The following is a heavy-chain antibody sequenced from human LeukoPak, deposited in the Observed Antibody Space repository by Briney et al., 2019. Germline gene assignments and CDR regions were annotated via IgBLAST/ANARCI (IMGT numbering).Heavy chain of an antibody. CDR2: ISWDGGST. D-gene: IGHD2-2*01. CDR3: AKDIGVVVPAAIGDY. CDR1: GFTFDDYA. V-gene: IGHV3-43D*04. J-gene: IGHJ4*02. Sequence: GGSLRLSCAASGFTFDDYAMHWVRQAPGKGLEWVSLISWDGGSTYYADSVKGRFTISRDNSKNSLYLQMDSLRAEDTALYYCAKDIGVVVPAAIGDYWGQGTLVTVSS.